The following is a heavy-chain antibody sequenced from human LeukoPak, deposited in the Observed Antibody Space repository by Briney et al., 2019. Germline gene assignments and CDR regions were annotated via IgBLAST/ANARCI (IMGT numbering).Heavy chain of an antibody. Sequence: GGSLRLSCAASGFNFNTYEMNWVRQAPGKGLEWVSYICGRGTTKYYADSVKGRFTISRDNAENSLYLQMNDLRAEDTAVYYCARGRGSGWPFDYWGQGTLVTVSS. J-gene: IGHJ4*02. V-gene: IGHV3-48*03. CDR1: GFNFNTYE. D-gene: IGHD6-19*01. CDR2: ICGRGTTK. CDR3: ARGRGSGWPFDY.